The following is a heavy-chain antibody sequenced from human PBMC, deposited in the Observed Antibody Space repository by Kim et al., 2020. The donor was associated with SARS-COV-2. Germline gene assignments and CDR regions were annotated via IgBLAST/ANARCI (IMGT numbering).Heavy chain of an antibody. J-gene: IGHJ3*02. CDR1: GGTFSSYT. CDR2: IIPILGIA. D-gene: IGHD3-22*01. CDR3: ARGVPSSGYYDAFDI. Sequence: SVKVSCKASGGTFSSYTISWVRQAPGQGLEWMGRIIPILGIANYAQKFQGRVTITADKSTSTAYMELSSLRSEDTAVYYCARGVPSSGYYDAFDIWGQGTMVTVSS. V-gene: IGHV1-69*02.